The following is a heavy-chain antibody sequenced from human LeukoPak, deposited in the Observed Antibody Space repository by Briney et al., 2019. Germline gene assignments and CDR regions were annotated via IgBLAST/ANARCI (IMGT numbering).Heavy chain of an antibody. CDR1: GFTFSSYS. CDR3: AKRGDYFDY. V-gene: IGHV3-23*01. J-gene: IGHJ4*02. D-gene: IGHD3-10*01. CDR2: ISGSGGST. Sequence: PGGSLRLSCAASGFTFSSYSMSWVRQAPGKGPEWVSAISGSGGSTYYADSVKGRFTISRDNSKNTLYLQMNGLRAEDTAVYYCAKRGDYFDYWGQGTLVTVSS.